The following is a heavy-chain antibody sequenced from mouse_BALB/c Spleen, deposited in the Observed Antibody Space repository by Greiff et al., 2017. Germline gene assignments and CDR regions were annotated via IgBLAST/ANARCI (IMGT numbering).Heavy chain of an antibody. Sequence: VQLQQSGAELVRPGASVKLSCKASGFNIKDYYMHWVKQRPEQGLEWIGWIDPENGNTIYDPKFQGKASITANTSSNTAYLQLSSLTSEDTAVYSCDRELGRGKFDYWGQGTTLTVSS. J-gene: IGHJ2*01. V-gene: IGHV14-1*02. CDR2: IDPENGNT. D-gene: IGHD4-1*01. CDR3: DRELGRGKFDY. CDR1: GFNIKDYY.